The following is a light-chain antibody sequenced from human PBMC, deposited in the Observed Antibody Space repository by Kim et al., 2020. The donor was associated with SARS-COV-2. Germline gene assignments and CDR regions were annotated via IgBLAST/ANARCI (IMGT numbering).Light chain of an antibody. CDR3: QKYNSAPWT. V-gene: IGKV1-27*01. CDR2: AAS. Sequence: ASVGDRVTITCRASQDIANALAWYQQKPGKVPKVLIYAASTLQSGVPSRFSGSGFGTEFTLPIGSLQTEDVATYYCQKYNSAPWTFGPGTKVDIK. J-gene: IGKJ1*01. CDR1: QDIANA.